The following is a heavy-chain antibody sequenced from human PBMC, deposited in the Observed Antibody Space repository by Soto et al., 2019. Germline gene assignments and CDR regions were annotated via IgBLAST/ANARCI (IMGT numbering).Heavy chain of an antibody. J-gene: IGHJ4*02. CDR1: GFSLSTSGLG. CDR2: IYWNDDK. V-gene: IGHV2-5*01. D-gene: IGHD6-19*01. Sequence: QITLKESGPTLVRPTQTLTLTCTFSGFSLSTSGLGVGWIRQPPGKALEWLALIYWNDDKRYSPSLKARLTITKDTSKNQVCLTMTNMDPVDTATYCCAHRPSGWYLFDYWGQGTLVTVSS. CDR3: AHRPSGWYLFDY.